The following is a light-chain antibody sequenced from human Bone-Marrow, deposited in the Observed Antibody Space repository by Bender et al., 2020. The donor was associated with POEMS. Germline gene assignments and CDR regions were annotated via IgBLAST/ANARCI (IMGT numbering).Light chain of an antibody. CDR3: QSWGSNTAV. V-gene: IGLV3-10*01. Sequence: SYELTQPPSVSVSPGQTATITCSGDELPKKYCYWYQQKAGQAPVLVIYEDTRRPSGIPERFSGSSSGTMGTLTISGAQTMDEADYYCQSWGSNTAVFGGGTKLTVL. J-gene: IGLJ2*01. CDR2: EDT. CDR1: ELPKKY.